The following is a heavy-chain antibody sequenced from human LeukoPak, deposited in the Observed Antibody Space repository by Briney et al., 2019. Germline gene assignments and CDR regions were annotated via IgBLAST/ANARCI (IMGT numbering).Heavy chain of an antibody. D-gene: IGHD2-15*01. J-gene: IGHJ4*02. CDR1: GGSISSSSYY. V-gene: IGHV4-39*01. Sequence: PSETLSLTCTVSGGSISSSSYYWGWIRQPPGKGLEWIGSIYYSGSTYYNPSLKSRVTISVDTSKNQFSLKLSSVTAADTAVYYCARHRETDCSGGSCYWGLLVSSWYFDYWGQGTLVTVSS. CDR3: ARHRETDCSGGSCYWGLLVSSWYFDY. CDR2: IYYSGST.